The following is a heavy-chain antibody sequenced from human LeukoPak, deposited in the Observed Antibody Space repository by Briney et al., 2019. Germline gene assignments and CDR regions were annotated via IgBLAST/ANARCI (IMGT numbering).Heavy chain of an antibody. CDR3: ASGKYSSGWYPLPCHY. D-gene: IGHD6-19*01. CDR2: INHSGST. CDR1: GGSFSGCY. V-gene: IGHV4-34*01. J-gene: IGHJ4*02. Sequence: SETLSLTCAVYGGSFSGCYWSWIRQPPGKGLEWIGEINHSGSTNYNPSLKSRVTISVDTSKNQFSLKLSSVTAADTAVYYCASGKYSSGWYPLPCHYWGQGTLVTVSS.